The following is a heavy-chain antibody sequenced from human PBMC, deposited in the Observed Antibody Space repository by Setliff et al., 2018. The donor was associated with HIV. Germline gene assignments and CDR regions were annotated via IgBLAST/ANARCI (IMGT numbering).Heavy chain of an antibody. CDR3: ARQGNIVVVTSFDY. CDR2: IFHTGSA. CDR1: GVSIVSGGFY. D-gene: IGHD2-21*02. Sequence: SETLSLTCSVSGVSIVSGGFYFSWIRQSPGKGLDWIGNIFHTGSAHYNPSLKSRVTISVAPSKNQFSLRLNSVTAADTAVYYCARQGNIVVVTSFDYWGQGTLVTVSS. J-gene: IGHJ4*02. V-gene: IGHV4-61*08.